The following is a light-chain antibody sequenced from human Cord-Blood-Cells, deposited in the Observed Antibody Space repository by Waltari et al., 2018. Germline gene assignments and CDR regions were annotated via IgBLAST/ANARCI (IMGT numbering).Light chain of an antibody. CDR1: SSDVGGYNY. CDR2: EVS. V-gene: IGLV2-8*01. J-gene: IGLJ3*02. Sequence: QSALTQPPYASGSPGQSVTISCTGTSSDVGGYNYVSWYQQHPGKAPKLMIYEVSKRPSGVPDRFSGSKSGNTASLTVSGLQAEEEADYYCSSYAGSNNWVFGGGTKLTVL. CDR3: SSYAGSNNWV.